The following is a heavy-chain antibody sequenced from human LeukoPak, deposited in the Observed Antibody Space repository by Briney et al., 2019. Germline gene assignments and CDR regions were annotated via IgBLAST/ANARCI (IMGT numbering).Heavy chain of an antibody. V-gene: IGHV3-9*01. CDR2: ISWNSGSI. CDR3: AKDRVGATTSCFDP. Sequence: GGSLRLSCAASGFTFDDYAMHWVRQAPGKGLEWVSGISWNSGSIGYADSVKGRFTISRDNSKNTLYLQMNSLRAEDTAVYYCAKDRVGATTSCFDPWGQGTLVTVSS. J-gene: IGHJ5*02. D-gene: IGHD1-26*01. CDR1: GFTFDDYA.